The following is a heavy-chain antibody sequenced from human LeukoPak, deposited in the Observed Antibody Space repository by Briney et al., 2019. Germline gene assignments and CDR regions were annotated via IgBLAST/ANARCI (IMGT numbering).Heavy chain of an antibody. D-gene: IGHD3-3*01. J-gene: IGHJ5*02. CDR3: ASHFDSWKGFFYP. CDR1: GFTLGSYW. CDR2: IKPDGSER. Sequence: GGSLRLSCAASGFTLGSYWMSWVRQAPGKGPEWVANIKPDGSERYYADSVKGRFTISRDNAKNSLSLDMNSLRAEDTAVHSCASHFDSWKGFFYPWGQGTLVTVSS. V-gene: IGHV3-7*01.